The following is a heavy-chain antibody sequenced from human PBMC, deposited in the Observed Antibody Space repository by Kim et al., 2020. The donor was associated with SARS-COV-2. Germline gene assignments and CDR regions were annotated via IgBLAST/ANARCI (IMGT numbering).Heavy chain of an antibody. CDR1: GGSISSSSYY. CDR3: ARHEVGGTYYYDSSGYAHAFDI. CDR2: IYYSGST. D-gene: IGHD3-22*01. Sequence: SETLSLTCTVSGGSISSSSYYWGWIRQPPGKGLEWIGSIYYSGSTYYNPSLKSRVTISVDTSKNQFSLKLSSVTAADTAVYYCARHEVGGTYYYDSSGYAHAFDIWGQGTMVTVSS. J-gene: IGHJ3*02. V-gene: IGHV4-39*01.